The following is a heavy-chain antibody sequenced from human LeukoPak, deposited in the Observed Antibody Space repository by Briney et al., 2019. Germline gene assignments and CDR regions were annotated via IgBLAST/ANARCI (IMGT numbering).Heavy chain of an antibody. CDR3: ARDAQLWSNWFDP. Sequence: PGGSLRLSCAASGFTFSDYYMSWIRQAPGKGLEWVSYISSSGSTIYYADSVKGRFTISRGNAKNSLYLQMNSLRAEDTAVYYCARDAQLWSNWFDPWGQGTLVTVSS. CDR2: ISSSGSTI. D-gene: IGHD5-18*01. J-gene: IGHJ5*02. CDR1: GFTFSDYY. V-gene: IGHV3-11*04.